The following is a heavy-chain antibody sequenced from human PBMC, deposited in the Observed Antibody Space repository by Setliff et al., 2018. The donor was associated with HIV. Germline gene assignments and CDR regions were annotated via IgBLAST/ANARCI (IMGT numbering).Heavy chain of an antibody. CDR3: ARNSFPRAVTGTGPLFDY. Sequence: ASVKVSCKASGYTFSSYGISWVRQAPGQGLEWMGWISAYNGDTQSTQRFQGRVTMTTDSSTNTAYMEVRSLRSDDTAVYYCARNSFPRAVTGTGPLFDYWGQGTLVTVSS. V-gene: IGHV1-18*01. D-gene: IGHD6-19*01. J-gene: IGHJ4*02. CDR1: GYTFSSYG. CDR2: ISAYNGDT.